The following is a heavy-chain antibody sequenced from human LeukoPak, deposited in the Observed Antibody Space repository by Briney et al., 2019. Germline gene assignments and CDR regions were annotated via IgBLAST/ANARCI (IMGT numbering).Heavy chain of an antibody. V-gene: IGHV3-53*01. CDR3: AKTGGIAAAH. Sequence: PGGSLRLSCTVSGFTVSSNSMSWVRQAPGKGLEWVSFIYSDNTHYSDSVKGRFTISRDNSKNTLYLQMNSLRAEDTALYYCAKTGGIAAAHWGQGTLVTVSS. J-gene: IGHJ4*02. CDR2: IYSDNT. D-gene: IGHD6-13*01. CDR1: GFTVSSNS.